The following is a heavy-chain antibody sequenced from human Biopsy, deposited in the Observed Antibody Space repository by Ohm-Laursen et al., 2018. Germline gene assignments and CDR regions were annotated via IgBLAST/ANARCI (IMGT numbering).Heavy chain of an antibody. Sequence: PGTLSLTCAVYGDTFSGYYWSWIRQPPGKGLEWIGQINQSGTTNYNPSLKSRVSISTDASKYEFSLRLTSVTAADTAVYFCGNEVHGRDYWGLGAQVTVSS. D-gene: IGHD2-15*01. CDR1: GDTFSGYY. CDR2: INQSGTT. J-gene: IGHJ4*02. CDR3: GNEVHGRDY. V-gene: IGHV4-34*08.